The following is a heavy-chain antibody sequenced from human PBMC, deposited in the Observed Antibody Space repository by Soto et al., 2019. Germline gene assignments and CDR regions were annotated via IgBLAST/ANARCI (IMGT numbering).Heavy chain of an antibody. V-gene: IGHV1-69*04. D-gene: IGHD4-17*01. J-gene: IGHJ4*02. Sequence: ASVKVSCKASGGTFSSYTISWVRQAPGQGLEWMGRIIPILGIANYAQKFQGRVTITADKSTSTAYMELSSLRSEDTAVYYCARDWHGDYGSFWGQGTLVTVSS. CDR3: ARDWHGDYGSF. CDR2: IIPILGIA. CDR1: GGTFSSYT.